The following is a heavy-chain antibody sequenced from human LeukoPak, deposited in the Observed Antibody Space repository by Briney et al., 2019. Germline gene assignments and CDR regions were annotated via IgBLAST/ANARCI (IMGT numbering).Heavy chain of an antibody. CDR3: ARGHYSSGSFFDY. J-gene: IGHJ4*02. D-gene: IGHD6-19*01. CDR2: MNPNSGNT. Sequence: GASVKVSCKASGGTFSSYAISWVRQATGQGLEWMGWMNPNSGNTGYAQKFQGRVTMTRNTSISTAYMELSSLRSEDTAVYYCARGHYSSGSFFDYWGQGTLVTVSS. V-gene: IGHV1-8*02. CDR1: GGTFSSYA.